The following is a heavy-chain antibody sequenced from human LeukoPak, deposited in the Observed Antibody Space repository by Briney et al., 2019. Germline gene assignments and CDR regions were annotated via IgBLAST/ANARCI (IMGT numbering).Heavy chain of an antibody. V-gene: IGHV3-23*01. D-gene: IGHD2-2*02. J-gene: IGHJ4*02. CDR2: ISGSGGST. Sequence: GGSLRLSCAASGFTFSSYAMSWVRQAPGKGLEWVSAISGSGGSTYYADSVKGRFTISRDNSKNTLYLQMNSLRAEDTAVYYCAKGGFRSTSCYIDYWGQGTLVTVSS. CDR1: GFTFSSYA. CDR3: AKGGFRSTSCYIDY.